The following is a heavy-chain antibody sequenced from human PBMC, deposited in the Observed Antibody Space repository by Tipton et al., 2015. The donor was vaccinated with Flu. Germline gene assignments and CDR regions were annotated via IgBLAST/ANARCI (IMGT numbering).Heavy chain of an antibody. CDR1: GFTFSRSA. Sequence: SLRLSCAASGFTFSRSAMSWVRQAPGKGLQWVSAISGSGGRTYYADSVKGRLTISRDNFKDTLYLQMSSLRVEDTATYYCAKDKYYDSGSYPDYWGQGVLVAVSS. D-gene: IGHD3-10*01. V-gene: IGHV3-23*01. CDR2: ISGSGGRT. J-gene: IGHJ4*02. CDR3: AKDKYYDSGSYPDY.